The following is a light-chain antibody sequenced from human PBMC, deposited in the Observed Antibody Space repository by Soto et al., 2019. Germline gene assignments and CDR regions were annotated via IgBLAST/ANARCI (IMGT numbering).Light chain of an antibody. V-gene: IGKV3-15*01. CDR3: QQYNDWPTYT. CDR1: QTVNNY. J-gene: IGKJ2*01. CDR2: AAS. Sequence: EVVLTQSPATLSVSPGERATLSCRASQTVNNYLAWFQQTPDQAPRLLIYAASTRATGIPARSSGSGSGTECTLTISSLESEDFAVYYCQQYNDWPTYTFGQGTKVESK.